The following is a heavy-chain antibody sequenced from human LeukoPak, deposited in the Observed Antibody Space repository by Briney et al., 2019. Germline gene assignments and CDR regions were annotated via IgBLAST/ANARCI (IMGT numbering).Heavy chain of an antibody. CDR2: INPSGGRT. CDR1: GYTFTRYY. CDR3: ARGQLVRSFDY. Sequence: GASVKVSCKASGYTFTRYYMHWVRQAPGQGLEWMGIINPSGGRTSYAQKFQGRVTMTRDMSTSTVYMELSSLRSEDTAVYYCARGQLVRSFDYWGQGTLVTVSS. V-gene: IGHV1-46*01. D-gene: IGHD6-6*01. J-gene: IGHJ4*02.